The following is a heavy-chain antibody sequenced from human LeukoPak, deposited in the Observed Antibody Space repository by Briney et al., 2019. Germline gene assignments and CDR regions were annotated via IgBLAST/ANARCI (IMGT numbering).Heavy chain of an antibody. J-gene: IGHJ4*02. CDR1: GFTFSPYS. CDR2: IPSGGDDI. CDR3: ATKQWLNS. Sequence: GGSLRLSCAASGFTFSPYSMTWVRQAPGKGLEWVSSIPSGGDDIYYSDLVKGRFTISRDSAKNSLFLQMSNLRADDTAVYYCATKQWLNSWGQGTRVIVSS. V-gene: IGHV3-21*01. D-gene: IGHD6-19*01.